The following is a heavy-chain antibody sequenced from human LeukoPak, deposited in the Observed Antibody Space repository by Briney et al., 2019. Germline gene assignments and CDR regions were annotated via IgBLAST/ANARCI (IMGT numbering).Heavy chain of an antibody. V-gene: IGHV1-2*02. CDR2: INPNSGGT. Sequence: EASVKVSCKASGYTFTGSYMHWVRRAPGQGLEWMGWINPNSGGTNYAQKFQGRVTMTRDTSISTAYMELSRLRSDDTAVYYCARVLSAAAGTKFDYWGQGTLVTVSS. CDR1: GYTFTGSY. J-gene: IGHJ4*02. CDR3: ARVLSAAAGTKFDY. D-gene: IGHD6-13*01.